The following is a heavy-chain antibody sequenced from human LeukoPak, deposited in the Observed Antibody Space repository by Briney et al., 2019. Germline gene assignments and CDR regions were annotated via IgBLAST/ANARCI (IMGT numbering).Heavy chain of an antibody. Sequence: GGSLRPSCAASGFTFSSYAMRWVREAPGKGLGWVADISYDGSNKYYADSVKGRFTISRENSKNTRYLQMNSLRAEDTAVYYCARDLYYDILTGYPGGYFDYWGQGTLVTVSS. J-gene: IGHJ4*02. V-gene: IGHV3-30-3*01. D-gene: IGHD3-9*01. CDR3: ARDLYYDILTGYPGGYFDY. CDR2: ISYDGSNK. CDR1: GFTFSSYA.